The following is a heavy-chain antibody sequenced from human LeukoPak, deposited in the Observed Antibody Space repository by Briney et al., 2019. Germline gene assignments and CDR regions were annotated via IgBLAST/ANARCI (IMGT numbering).Heavy chain of an antibody. V-gene: IGHV3-23*01. Sequence: GGSLRLSCAASGFTFSSYTMSWVRQAPGKGLEWVSTITTRDGNTYYADSVKGRFTISRVNAKNTLHLQMDSLRAEDTAVYYCARSDWLDSWGQGTLVIVSS. CDR1: GFTFSSYT. J-gene: IGHJ5*01. CDR2: ITTRDGNT. CDR3: ARSDWLDS.